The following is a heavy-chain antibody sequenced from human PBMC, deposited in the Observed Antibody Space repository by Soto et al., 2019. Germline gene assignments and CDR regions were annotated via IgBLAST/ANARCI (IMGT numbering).Heavy chain of an antibody. D-gene: IGHD3-10*01. Sequence: QVQLQESGPGLVKPSETLSLTCTVSGGSISSYYRSWIRQPPGKGLEWIGYIYYSGSTNYNPSLKSRVTISVDTSKNQFSLKLSSVTAADTAVYYCARVWGGGFDFWGQGTMVTVSS. CDR3: ARVWGGGFDF. CDR2: IYYSGST. CDR1: GGSISSYY. V-gene: IGHV4-59*01. J-gene: IGHJ3*01.